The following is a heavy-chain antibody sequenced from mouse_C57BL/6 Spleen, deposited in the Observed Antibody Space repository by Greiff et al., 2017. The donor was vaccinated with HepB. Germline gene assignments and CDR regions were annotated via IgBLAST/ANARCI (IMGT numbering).Heavy chain of an antibody. CDR1: GYAFSSYW. CDR2: IYPGDGDT. D-gene: IGHD2-14*01. Sequence: QVQLQQSGAELVKPGASVKISCKASGYAFSSYWMNWVKQRPGKGLEWIGQIYPGDGDTNYNGKFKGKATLTADKSSSTAYMQLSSLTSEDSAVYFCAREGVPYQPDAWFADWGQGTLGTVSA. V-gene: IGHV1-80*01. J-gene: IGHJ3*01. CDR3: AREGVPYQPDAWFAD.